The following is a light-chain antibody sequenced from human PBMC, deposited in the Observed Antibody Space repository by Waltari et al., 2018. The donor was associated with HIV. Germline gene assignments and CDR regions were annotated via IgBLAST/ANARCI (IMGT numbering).Light chain of an antibody. V-gene: IGKV1-5*03. J-gene: IGKJ1*01. CDR1: QSISSW. Sequence: DIQMTQSPSTLSAYVGDRVTITSRASQSISSWLAWYQQKPGKAPKLLIYKASSLESGVPSRFSGSGSGTEFTLTISSLQPDDFATYYCQQYNTFTWTFGQGTKVEIK. CDR3: QQYNTFTWT. CDR2: KAS.